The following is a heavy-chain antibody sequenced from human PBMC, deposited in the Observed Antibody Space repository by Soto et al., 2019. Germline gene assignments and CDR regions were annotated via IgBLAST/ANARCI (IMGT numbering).Heavy chain of an antibody. CDR2: IYYSGST. J-gene: IGHJ6*03. V-gene: IGHV4-31*03. CDR1: GGSISSGGYY. D-gene: IGHD2-15*01. Sequence: SETLSLTCTVSGGSISSGGYYWSWIRQHPGKGLEWIGYIYYSGSTYYNPSLKSRVTISVDTSKDQFSLKLSSVTAADTAVYYGARAKKVYCSGGSCYPHRYYYYYLAFWGKGPTVTVSS. CDR3: ARAKKVYCSGGSCYPHRYYYYYLAF.